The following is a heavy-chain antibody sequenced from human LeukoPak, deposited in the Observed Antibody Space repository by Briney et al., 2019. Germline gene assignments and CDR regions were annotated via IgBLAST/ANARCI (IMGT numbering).Heavy chain of an antibody. Sequence: SQTLSLTCAISGDSVSSYSATWNWIRQSPSRGLEWLGRTYYRSKLYNDYAVSVESRIIINPDTSKNHFSLQLNSVTPEDTAVYYCARGPFWLEGAFDIWGLGTMVTVSS. CDR1: GDSVSSYSAT. CDR3: ARGPFWLEGAFDI. J-gene: IGHJ3*02. CDR2: TYYRSKLYN. V-gene: IGHV6-1*01. D-gene: IGHD2/OR15-2a*01.